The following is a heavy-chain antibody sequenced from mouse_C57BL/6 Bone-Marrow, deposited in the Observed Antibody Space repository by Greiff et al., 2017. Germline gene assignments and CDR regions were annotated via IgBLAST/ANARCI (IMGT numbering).Heavy chain of an antibody. Sequence: EVQLQQSGAELVRPGASVKLSCTASGFNIKDDYMHWVKQRPEQGLEWIGWIDPENGDTEYASKFQGKATITADTSSNTAYLQLSSLTSEDTAVYYCTTGGYYGSSLHWYFDVWDTGTTVTVSS. D-gene: IGHD1-1*01. CDR3: TTGGYYGSSLHWYFDV. J-gene: IGHJ1*03. V-gene: IGHV14-4*01. CDR1: GFNIKDDY. CDR2: IDPENGDT.